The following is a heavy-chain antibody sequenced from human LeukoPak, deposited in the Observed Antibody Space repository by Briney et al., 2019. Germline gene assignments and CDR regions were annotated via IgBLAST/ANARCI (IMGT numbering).Heavy chain of an antibody. J-gene: IGHJ4*02. V-gene: IGHV3-30*18. CDR3: AKDEEIIAARFSDY. D-gene: IGHD6-6*01. CDR2: ISYDGSNK. CDR1: GFTFSSYG. Sequence: HPGRSLRLSCAASGFTFSSYGMHWVRQAPGKGLEWVAVISYDGSNKYYADSVKGRFTISRDNSKNTLYLQMNSLRAEDTAVYYCAKDEEIIAARFSDYWGQGTLVTVSS.